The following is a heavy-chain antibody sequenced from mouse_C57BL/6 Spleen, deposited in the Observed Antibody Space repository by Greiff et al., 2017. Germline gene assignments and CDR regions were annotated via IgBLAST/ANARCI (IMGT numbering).Heavy chain of an antibody. J-gene: IGHJ3*01. Sequence: DVKLVESGGGLVKPGGSLKLSCAASGFTFSSYTMSWVRQTPEKRLEWVATISGGGGNTYYPDSVKGRFTISRDNAKNTLYLQMSSLRSEDTALYYCARQGDYEGAWFAYWGQGTLVTVSA. CDR2: ISGGGGNT. V-gene: IGHV5-9*01. D-gene: IGHD2-4*01. CDR3: ARQGDYEGAWFAY. CDR1: GFTFSSYT.